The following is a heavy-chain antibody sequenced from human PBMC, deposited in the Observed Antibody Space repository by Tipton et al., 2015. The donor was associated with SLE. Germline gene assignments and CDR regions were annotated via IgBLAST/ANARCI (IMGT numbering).Heavy chain of an antibody. Sequence: TLSLTCTVSGGSISSGGYYWSWIRQPAGKGLEWIGRIYTSGSTNYNPSLKSRVTMSVDTSKNQFSLKLSSVTAADTAVYYCARDRGDADAFDIWGQGTMVTVSS. CDR1: GGSISSGGYY. V-gene: IGHV4-61*02. CDR2: IYTSGST. CDR3: ARDRGDADAFDI. J-gene: IGHJ3*02. D-gene: IGHD3-10*01.